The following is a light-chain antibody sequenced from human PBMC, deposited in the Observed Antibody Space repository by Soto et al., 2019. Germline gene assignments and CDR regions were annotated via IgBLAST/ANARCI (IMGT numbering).Light chain of an antibody. J-gene: IGLJ1*01. Sequence: QSVLTQPASVSGSPGQSITISCTGTSSDVGGYKYVSWYQQHPGKAPKLMIYEVSNRPSGVSNRFSGSKSGNTASLTISGLQAEDEADYQCSSYRNSCTLYVFGTGTKGTVL. V-gene: IGLV2-14*01. CDR1: SSDVGGYKY. CDR2: EVS. CDR3: SSYRNSCTLYV.